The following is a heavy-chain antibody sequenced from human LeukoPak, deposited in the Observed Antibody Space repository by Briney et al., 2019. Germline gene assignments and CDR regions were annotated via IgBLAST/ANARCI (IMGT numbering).Heavy chain of an antibody. Sequence: SETLSLTCTVSGGSISNYYWSWIRQPAGKGLEWIGRIYSSGSTNYNPSLKSRVTMSVDTSKNQFSLKLSSVTAADTAVYYCVRELQQWPGTPGDYWGQGTLVTVSS. J-gene: IGHJ4*02. D-gene: IGHD6-13*01. V-gene: IGHV4-4*07. CDR3: VRELQQWPGTPGDY. CDR1: GGSISNYY. CDR2: IYSSGST.